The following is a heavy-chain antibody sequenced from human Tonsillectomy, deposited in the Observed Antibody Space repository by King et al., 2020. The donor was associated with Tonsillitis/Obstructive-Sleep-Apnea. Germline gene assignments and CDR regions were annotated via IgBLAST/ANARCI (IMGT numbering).Heavy chain of an antibody. CDR1: GFTFSDYY. D-gene: IGHD6-13*01. J-gene: IGHJ3*02. CDR3: ARVATLPGDSSSWYAGDDAFDI. Sequence: QLVESGGGLVKPGGSLRLSCAASGFTFSDYYMSWIRQAPGKGLEWGSYISSSSSYTNYADPVKGRFTISRDNAKNSLYLQMNSLRAEDTAVYYCARVATLPGDSSSWYAGDDAFDIWGQGTMVTVSS. CDR2: ISSSSSYT. V-gene: IGHV3-11*05.